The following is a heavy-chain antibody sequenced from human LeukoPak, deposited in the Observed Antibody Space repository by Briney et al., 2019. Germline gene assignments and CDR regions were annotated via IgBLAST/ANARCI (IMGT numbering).Heavy chain of an antibody. Sequence: GGSLRLSCAASGFTLSTYWMSWVRQAPGKGLEWVANMKQDGSEIYYVDYVKGRFTISRDNAKNSLYLQMNSLRAEDTAVYYCATTSRTGYFDWFFDYWGQGTLVTVSS. CDR2: MKQDGSEI. CDR1: GFTLSTYW. D-gene: IGHD3-9*01. J-gene: IGHJ4*02. CDR3: ATTSRTGYFDWFFDY. V-gene: IGHV3-7*01.